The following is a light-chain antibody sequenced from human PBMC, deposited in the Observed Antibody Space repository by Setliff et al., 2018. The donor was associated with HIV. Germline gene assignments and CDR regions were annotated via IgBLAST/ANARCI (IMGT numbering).Light chain of an antibody. CDR1: NIGSKS. CDR2: YDN. Sequence: SYELTQPPSVSVAPGKTARITCGGSNIGSKSVHWYQQKPGQAPVLVIYYDNDRPSGIPERFSGSNSGNTATLTISRVEAGDEADYYCQVWDSSSDHPVFGGGTKVTVL. CDR3: QVWDSSSDHPV. V-gene: IGLV3-21*01. J-gene: IGLJ2*01.